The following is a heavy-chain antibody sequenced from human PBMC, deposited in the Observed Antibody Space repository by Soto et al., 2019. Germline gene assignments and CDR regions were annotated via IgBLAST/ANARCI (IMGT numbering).Heavy chain of an antibody. CDR1: GYTFASYY. V-gene: IGHV1-46*01. J-gene: IGHJ3*02. CDR2: INPSGGST. Sequence: GASVEVSCKASGYTFASYYRQWVRQAPGQGLEWMGIINPSGGSTSYAQKFQGRVTMTRDTSTSTVYMELSSLRSEDTAVYYCARDPQILYDAFDIWGQGTMVTVSS. CDR3: ARDPQILYDAFDI.